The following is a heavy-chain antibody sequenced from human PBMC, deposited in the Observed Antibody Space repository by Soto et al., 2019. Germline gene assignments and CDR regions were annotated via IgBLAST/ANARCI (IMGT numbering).Heavy chain of an antibody. J-gene: IGHJ6*02. D-gene: IGHD2-2*01. Sequence: QVQLVQSGAEVKKPGASVKVSCKAFGYTFTTYGINWVRQAPGQGLEWMGWVSPYNGDTSYAQKVQGRVTMTTDTSRSTAYLELRSLRSDDTAVYYCAREVGHMDVWGQGTTVTVSS. CDR1: GYTFTTYG. V-gene: IGHV1-18*04. CDR2: VSPYNGDT. CDR3: AREVGHMDV.